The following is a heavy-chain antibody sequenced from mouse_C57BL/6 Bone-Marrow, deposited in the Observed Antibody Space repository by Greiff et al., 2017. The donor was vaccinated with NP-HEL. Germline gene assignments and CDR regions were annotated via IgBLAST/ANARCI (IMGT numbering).Heavy chain of an antibody. Sequence: QVQLKQPGAELVKPGASVKMSCKASGYTFTSYWITWVKQRPGQGLEWIGDIYPGSGSTNYNEKFKSKATLTVDTSSSTAYMQLSSLTSEDSAVYYCARDDYDLYYFDYWGQGTTLTVSS. CDR1: GYTFTSYW. CDR2: IYPGSGST. J-gene: IGHJ2*01. V-gene: IGHV1-55*01. D-gene: IGHD2-4*01. CDR3: ARDDYDLYYFDY.